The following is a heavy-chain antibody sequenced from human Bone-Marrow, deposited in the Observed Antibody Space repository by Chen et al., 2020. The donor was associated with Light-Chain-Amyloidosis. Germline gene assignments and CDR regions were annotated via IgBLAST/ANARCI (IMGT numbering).Heavy chain of an antibody. CDR1: GYPFTGYY. Sequence: QVQLAQSGAEVKKPGASVKVPCKASGYPFTGYYIHWVRQAPGQGLEWMGWINPNRGGTNYAQNFQGRVTRTRDTSISTAYMELSRLRYDDTAVYYCARGPLNYGDEFLYYWGQGTLVTGSS. V-gene: IGHV1-2*02. CDR3: ARGPLNYGDEFLYY. J-gene: IGHJ4*02. D-gene: IGHD4-17*01. CDR2: INPNRGGT.